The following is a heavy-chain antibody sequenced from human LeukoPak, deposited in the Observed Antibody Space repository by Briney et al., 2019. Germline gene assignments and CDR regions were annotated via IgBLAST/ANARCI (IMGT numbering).Heavy chain of an antibody. J-gene: IGHJ5*02. CDR1: GYTFTGYY. CDR2: LNPKSGGT. Sequence: ASVKVSCKASGYTFTGYYIHWVRQAPGQGLEWMGWLNPKSGGTNYAQNFQGRVTMTRDTIINTAYMELSRLRSDDTAVCYCARNGWNDPWFDPWGQGTLVTVSS. V-gene: IGHV1-2*02. CDR3: ARNGWNDPWFDP. D-gene: IGHD1-1*01.